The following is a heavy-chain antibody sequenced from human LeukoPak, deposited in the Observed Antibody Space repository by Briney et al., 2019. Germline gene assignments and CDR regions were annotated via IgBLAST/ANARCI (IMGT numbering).Heavy chain of an antibody. V-gene: IGHV3-23*01. J-gene: IGHJ5*02. CDR3: AKTGGSDFWSGYSVNWFDP. CDR2: ISGSGGST. D-gene: IGHD3-3*01. CDR1: EFTFSSYP. Sequence: GGSLRLSCAASEFTFSSYPMSWVRQAPGKGLEWVSAISGSGGSTYYADSVKGRFTISRDNSKNTLYLQMNSLRAEDTAVYYCAKTGGSDFWSGYSVNWFDPWGQGTLVTVSS.